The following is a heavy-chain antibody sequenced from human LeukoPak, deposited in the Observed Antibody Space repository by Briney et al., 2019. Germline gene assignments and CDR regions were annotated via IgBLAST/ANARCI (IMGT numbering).Heavy chain of an antibody. CDR2: IYYSGST. CDR3: ARGGGSMIVVVGLDY. D-gene: IGHD3-22*01. CDR1: GGSISSSSYY. J-gene: IGHJ4*02. Sequence: PSETLSLTCTVSGGSISSSSYYWGWIRRPPGKGLEWIGSIYYSGSTYYNPSLKSRVTVSVDTSKNQFSLKLSSVTAADTAVYYCARGGGSMIVVVGLDYWGQGTLVTVSS. V-gene: IGHV4-39*01.